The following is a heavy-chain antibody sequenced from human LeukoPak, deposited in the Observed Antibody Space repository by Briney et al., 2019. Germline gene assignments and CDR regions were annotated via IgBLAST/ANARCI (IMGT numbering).Heavy chain of an antibody. CDR3: AKGIVGATRKINFFDY. D-gene: IGHD1-26*01. CDR1: AFTFSSYA. V-gene: IGHV3-23*01. J-gene: IGHJ4*02. CDR2: ISGSGGST. Sequence: GGSLRLSCAASAFTFSSYALSWLRQAPGKGLEGVSAISGSGGSTYYADYVKGRFTISRDNSKNTLYLQMNSLRAEDTAVYYCAKGIVGATRKINFFDYWGQGTLVTVSS.